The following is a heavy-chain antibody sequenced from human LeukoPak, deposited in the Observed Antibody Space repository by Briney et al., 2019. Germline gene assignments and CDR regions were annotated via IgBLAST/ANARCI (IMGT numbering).Heavy chain of an antibody. CDR3: ARGARVMITFGGVIVIPPGFDY. Sequence: PSQTLSLTCTVSGGSISSGGYYWSWIRQHPGKGLEWIGEINHSGSTNYNPSLKSRVTISVDTSKNQFSLKLSSVTAADTAVYYCARGARVMITFGGVIVIPPGFDYWGQGTLVTVSS. CDR2: INHSGST. CDR1: GGSISSGGYY. D-gene: IGHD3-16*02. J-gene: IGHJ4*02. V-gene: IGHV4-31*03.